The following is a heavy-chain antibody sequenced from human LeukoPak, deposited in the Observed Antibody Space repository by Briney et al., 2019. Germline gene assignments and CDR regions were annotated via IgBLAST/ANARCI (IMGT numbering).Heavy chain of an antibody. CDR3: ARHGVITMVRSRSPYYYYYMDV. J-gene: IGHJ6*03. Sequence: GGSLRLSCAASGFTFSSYGIHWVRQAPGKGLEWVAFIRYDGSHKYYADSVKGRFTISRDNSKTTLYLQMNSLRAEDTAVYYCARHGVITMVRSRSPYYYYYMDVWGKGTTVTISS. CDR1: GFTFSSYG. V-gene: IGHV3-30*02. CDR2: IRYDGSHK. D-gene: IGHD3-10*01.